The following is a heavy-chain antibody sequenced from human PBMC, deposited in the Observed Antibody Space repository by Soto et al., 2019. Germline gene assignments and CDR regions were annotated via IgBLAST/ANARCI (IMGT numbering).Heavy chain of an antibody. CDR2: ISSSGSNI. CDR3: ARDGNSYGYSFDN. J-gene: IGHJ4*02. D-gene: IGHD5-18*01. V-gene: IGHV3-11*01. CDR1: GFTFSDYY. Sequence: QVQLVESGGGLVKPGGSLRLSCAASGFTFSDYYMTWIRQAPGKGLEWVSYISSSGSNIFYGDSVKGRFTISRDNAKKSLYLQMSSLRAEDTAVYYCARDGNSYGYSFDNWGQGTLVTVSS.